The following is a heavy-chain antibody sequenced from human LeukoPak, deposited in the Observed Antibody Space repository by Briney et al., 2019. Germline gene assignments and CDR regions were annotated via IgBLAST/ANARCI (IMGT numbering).Heavy chain of an antibody. CDR3: AIHGGGTIRIEAFDV. J-gene: IGHJ3*01. D-gene: IGHD3-3*01. CDR2: INWNVGST. CDR1: GFTFSNYA. Sequence: GGSLRLSCAASGFTFSNYAMNWVRQAPGEGLEWVSGINWNVGSTGYADSVKGRFTISRDNYKNTLYLQMNGLRDEDTALYYCAIHGGGTIRIEAFDVWGQGTMVNISS. V-gene: IGHV3-20*04.